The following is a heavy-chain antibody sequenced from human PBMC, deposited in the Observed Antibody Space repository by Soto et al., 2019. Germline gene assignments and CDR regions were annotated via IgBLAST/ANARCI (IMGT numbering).Heavy chain of an antibody. D-gene: IGHD2-8*02. CDR1: GDSISSYY. CDR3: SRVFGAYWYFDY. V-gene: IGHV4-59*01. Sequence: QVQLQESGPGLVKPSETLSLTCTVSGDSISSYYWSWVRQPPGQGLEWIGYISNSGGTNVNPSLKGRVTLSVDASMNQFSLRLSSVPAADTAVYFCSRVFGAYWYFDYWGRGTLVTVSS. J-gene: IGHJ4*02. CDR2: ISNSGGT.